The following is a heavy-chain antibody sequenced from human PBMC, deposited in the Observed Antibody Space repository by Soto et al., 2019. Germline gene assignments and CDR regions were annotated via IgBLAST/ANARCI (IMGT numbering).Heavy chain of an antibody. CDR1: EITLNIYW. CDR3: AKRKVEMATIDY. V-gene: IGHV3-74*01. CDR2: INPESTTL. Sequence: PGGSLRLSCTASEITLNIYWMHWIRQAPGKGLVWVSRINPESTTLTYADSVTGRFTISRDNSKNTLYLQMNSLRADDTAVYYCAKRKVEMATIDYWGQGNLVTVSS. D-gene: IGHD5-12*01. J-gene: IGHJ4*02.